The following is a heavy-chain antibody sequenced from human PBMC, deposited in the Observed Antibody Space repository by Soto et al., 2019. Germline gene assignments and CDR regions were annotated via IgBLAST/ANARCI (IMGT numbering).Heavy chain of an antibody. J-gene: IGHJ3*02. CDR1: GYTFTGHY. CDR2: INPNSGGT. V-gene: IGHV1-2*04. D-gene: IGHD3-22*01. CDR3: ARNLYDSSGYYLAAFDI. Sequence: ASVKVSCKASGYTFTGHYMHWVRQAPGQGLEWMGWINPNSGGTNYAQKFQGWVTMTRDTSISTAYMELSRLRSDDTAVYYCARNLYDSSGYYLAAFDIWGQGTMVTVSS.